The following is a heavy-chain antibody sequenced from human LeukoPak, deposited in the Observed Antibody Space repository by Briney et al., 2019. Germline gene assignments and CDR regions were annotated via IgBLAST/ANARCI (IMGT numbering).Heavy chain of an antibody. Sequence: GGSLRLSCAASGFTFSSYGMNWVRQAPGKGLEWVSCISGSGGSTYYADSVKGRFTISRDNSKNTLYLQMNSLRAEDTAVYYCAKDSYRYYYDTSGYHYDYWGQGTLVTVSS. CDR3: AKDSYRYYYDTSGYHYDY. D-gene: IGHD3-22*01. V-gene: IGHV3-23*01. CDR1: GFTFSSYG. CDR2: ISGSGGST. J-gene: IGHJ4*02.